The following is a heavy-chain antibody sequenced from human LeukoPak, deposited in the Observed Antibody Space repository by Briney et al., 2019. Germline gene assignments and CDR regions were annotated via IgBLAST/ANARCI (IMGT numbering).Heavy chain of an antibody. CDR3: ARHSEYSSSSGLNL. CDR1: GGSFSGYY. V-gene: IGHV4-34*01. Sequence: PSETLSLTCAVHGGSFSGYYRSWIRQPPGKGLEWIGEINDSGSTNHNPSLKNRVTIPLDTSKTQFSLKMSSVTAADTALYYCARHSEYSSSSGLNLWGQGTLVTVTS. CDR2: INDSGST. D-gene: IGHD6-6*01. J-gene: IGHJ4*02.